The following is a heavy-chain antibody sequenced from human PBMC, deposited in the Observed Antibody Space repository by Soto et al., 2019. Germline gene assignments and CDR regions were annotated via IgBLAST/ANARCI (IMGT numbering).Heavy chain of an antibody. V-gene: IGHV3-21*01. CDR2: ISSSSSYI. J-gene: IGHJ6*03. Sequence: GGSLRLSCAASGFTFSSYSMNWVRQAPGKGLEWVSSISSSSSYIYYADSVKGRFTISRDNAKNSLYLQMNSLRAEDTAVYYCARTLRFLENTPTNNYYYYMDVWGKGTTVTVSS. CDR1: GFTFSSYS. CDR3: ARTLRFLENTPTNNYYYYMDV. D-gene: IGHD3-3*01.